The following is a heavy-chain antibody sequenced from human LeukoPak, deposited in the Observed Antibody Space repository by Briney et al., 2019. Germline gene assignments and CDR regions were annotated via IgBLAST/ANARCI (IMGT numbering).Heavy chain of an antibody. Sequence: ASVKVSCKASGYTFTGYYMHWVRQAPGQGLEWMGWVNPTSGGTSYAQKFQGRVTMTRDTSTSTVYMELSSLRSEDTAVYYCARDQPSYYYDSSGLVDYWGQGTLVTVSS. V-gene: IGHV1-2*02. J-gene: IGHJ4*02. CDR2: VNPTSGGT. CDR3: ARDQPSYYYDSSGLVDY. CDR1: GYTFTGYY. D-gene: IGHD3-22*01.